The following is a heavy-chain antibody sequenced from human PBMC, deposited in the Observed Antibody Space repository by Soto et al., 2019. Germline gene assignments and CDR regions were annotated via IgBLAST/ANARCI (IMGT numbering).Heavy chain of an antibody. CDR1: GYTFTNYG. J-gene: IGHJ4*02. V-gene: IGHV1-18*01. Sequence: QVQLVQTGAEVKEPGASVKVSCKASGYTFTNYGISWVRQAPGQGLEWLGWISCNNGDANYVQSHRGRVTMTTDTSTISVYMELRSLRADDTAVYYCARDGDGSGRHYEYWGQGTLVTVSS. CDR3: ARDGDGSGRHYEY. D-gene: IGHD3-10*01. CDR2: ISCNNGDA.